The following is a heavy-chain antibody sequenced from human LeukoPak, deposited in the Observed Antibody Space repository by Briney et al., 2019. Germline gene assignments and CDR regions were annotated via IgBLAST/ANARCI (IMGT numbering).Heavy chain of an antibody. CDR2: ISGHNGNA. D-gene: IGHD1-1*01. CDR1: GYTFTNYG. CDR3: ARDIATVQHQD. V-gene: IGHV1-18*01. Sequence: ASVKVSCKTSGYTFTNYGISWVRQAPGQGLEWMGWISGHNGNANYVQKFRGRVAMTADTSTSTVYMELRSLRSDDTAVYYCARDIATVQHQDWGQGTLVTVSS. J-gene: IGHJ4*02.